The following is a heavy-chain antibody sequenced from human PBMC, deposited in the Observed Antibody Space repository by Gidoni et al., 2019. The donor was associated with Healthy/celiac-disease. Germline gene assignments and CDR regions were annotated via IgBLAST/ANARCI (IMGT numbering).Heavy chain of an antibody. V-gene: IGHV3-30*18. Sequence: QVQLVESGGGVVQPGRSLRLSCAASGFAFSTYRMHWVRQAPGKGLEWVAVISFDGINKYYADSVKGRFTISRDNSKNTLYLQMNSLRAEDTAVYYCAKVEYDFWSGSYYYYYGMDVWGQGTTVTVSS. CDR2: ISFDGINK. D-gene: IGHD3-3*01. CDR1: GFAFSTYR. J-gene: IGHJ6*02. CDR3: AKVEYDFWSGSYYYYYGMDV.